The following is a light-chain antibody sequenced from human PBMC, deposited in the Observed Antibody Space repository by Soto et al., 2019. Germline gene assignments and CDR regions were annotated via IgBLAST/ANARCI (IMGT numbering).Light chain of an antibody. CDR2: DND. CDR1: SANIGSRY. Sequence: QSVLTQPPSVSAAPGQTVTISCSGSSANIGSRYVSWYQQFPGSAPKLLMYDNDKRPSGTPDRFSGSKSGASATLGITGLQTGDEADYYCGTWDTSLSAEVFGGGTKLTVL. J-gene: IGLJ3*02. V-gene: IGLV1-51*01. CDR3: GTWDTSLSAEV.